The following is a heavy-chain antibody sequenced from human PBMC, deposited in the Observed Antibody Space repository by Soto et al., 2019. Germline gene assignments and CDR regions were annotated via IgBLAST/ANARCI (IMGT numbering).Heavy chain of an antibody. J-gene: IGHJ4*02. CDR2: IYHTGST. CDR1: GVTVSGDAYY. D-gene: IGHD3-16*02. CDR3: ARYRFSGTKWSKFDY. V-gene: IGHV4-30-4*02. Sequence: SDTLSLTCTVSGVTVSGDAYYWSWIRQPPGKGLEWIGNIYHTGSTYYSPSLKSRVDISLDRSTNQFSLRLSSVTAADTAVYYCARYRFSGTKWSKFDYWGQGTLVTVS.